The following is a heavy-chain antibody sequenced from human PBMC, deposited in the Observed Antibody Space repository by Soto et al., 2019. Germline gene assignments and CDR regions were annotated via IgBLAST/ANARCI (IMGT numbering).Heavy chain of an antibody. D-gene: IGHD2-8*01. CDR3: AKGYCTNGVCYTNWFDP. CDR1: GGSISSGGYY. J-gene: IGHJ5*02. Sequence: SETLSLTCTVSGGSISSGGYYWSWIRQHPGKGLEWIGYIYYSGSTYYNPSLKSRVTISVDTSKNQFSLKLSSVTAADTAVYYCAKGYCTNGVCYTNWFDPWGQGTLVTVSS. V-gene: IGHV4-31*03. CDR2: IYYSGST.